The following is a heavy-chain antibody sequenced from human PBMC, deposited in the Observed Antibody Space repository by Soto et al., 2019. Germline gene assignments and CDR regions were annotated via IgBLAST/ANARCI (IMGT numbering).Heavy chain of an antibody. J-gene: IGHJ4*02. CDR2: INAGNGNT. CDR3: AKSRIAAAGTPGH. Sequence: GASVKVSCKAAGYTFTSYAMHWVRQAPGQRLEWMGWINAGNGNTKYSQKFQGRVTITRDTSASTAYMELSSLRSEDTAVYYCAKSRIAAAGTPGHWGQGTLVTVSS. CDR1: GYTFTSYA. D-gene: IGHD6-13*01. V-gene: IGHV1-3*01.